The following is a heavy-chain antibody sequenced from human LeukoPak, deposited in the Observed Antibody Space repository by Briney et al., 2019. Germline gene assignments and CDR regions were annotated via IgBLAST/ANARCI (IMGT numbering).Heavy chain of an antibody. D-gene: IGHD3-10*01. CDR2: INHSGST. Sequence: SETLPLTCAVYGGSFSGYYWSWIRQPPGKGLEWIGEINHSGSTNYNPSLKSRVTISVDTSKNQFSLKLSSVTAADTAVYYCARGTTMVRGVISYYGMDVWGKGTTVTVSS. CDR1: GGSFSGYY. CDR3: ARGTTMVRGVISYYGMDV. V-gene: IGHV4-34*01. J-gene: IGHJ6*04.